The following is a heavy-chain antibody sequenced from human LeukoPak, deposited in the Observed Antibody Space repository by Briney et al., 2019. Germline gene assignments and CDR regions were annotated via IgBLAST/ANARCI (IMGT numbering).Heavy chain of an antibody. CDR3: ARSIKWGATYYFDY. CDR1: GFTFSDHY. CDR2: TRDKGNSYTT. J-gene: IGHJ4*02. D-gene: IGHD5-12*01. Sequence: GGSLRLSCAAPGFTFSDHYMEWVRQAPGKRLEWVGRTRDKGNSYTTEYAASVKGRFTISRDASKNSLYLQMNSLKTEDTAVYYCARSIKWGATYYFDYWGQGTLVTVSS. V-gene: IGHV3-72*01.